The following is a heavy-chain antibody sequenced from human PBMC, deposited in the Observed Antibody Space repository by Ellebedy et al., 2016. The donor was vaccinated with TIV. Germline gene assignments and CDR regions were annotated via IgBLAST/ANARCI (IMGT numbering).Heavy chain of an antibody. CDR2: IWDDSSNT. Sequence: GGSLRLSCAASGFTFSSYGMHWVRQAPGKGLEWVSLIWDDSSNTYYADSVMGRFTISRDNSKNTLYLQMNSLRAEDTAVYYCARVRSSYSFDYWGQGTRVSVSS. V-gene: IGHV3-33*08. CDR1: GFTFSSYG. CDR3: ARVRSSYSFDY. D-gene: IGHD3-16*02. J-gene: IGHJ4*02.